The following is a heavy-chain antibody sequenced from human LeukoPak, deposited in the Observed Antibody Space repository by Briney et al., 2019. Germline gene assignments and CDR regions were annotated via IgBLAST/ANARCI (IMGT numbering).Heavy chain of an antibody. CDR2: IIPILGIA. V-gene: IGHV1-69*04. D-gene: IGHD3-22*01. CDR3: ASPKDDSSGYYLYYFDY. J-gene: IGHJ4*02. Sequence: SVKVSCKASGGTFSSYAISWVRQAPGQGLEWMGRIIPILGIANYAQKFQGRVTITADKSTSTAYMELSSMRSEDTAVYYCASPKDDSSGYYLYYFDYWGQGTLVTVSS. CDR1: GGTFSSYA.